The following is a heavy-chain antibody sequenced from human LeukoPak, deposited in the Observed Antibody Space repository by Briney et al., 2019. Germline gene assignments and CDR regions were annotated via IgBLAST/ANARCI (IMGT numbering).Heavy chain of an antibody. J-gene: IGHJ4*02. V-gene: IGHV1-18*01. CDR2: ISAYNGNT. D-gene: IGHD6-19*01. CDR3: ARDNVGYSSGWYDY. Sequence: ASVKASCKASGYTFTSYGISWVRQAPGQGLEWMGWISAYNGNTNYAQKLQGRVTMTTDTSTSTAYMELRSLRSDDTAVYYCARDNVGYSSGWYDYWGQGTLVTVSS. CDR1: GYTFTSYG.